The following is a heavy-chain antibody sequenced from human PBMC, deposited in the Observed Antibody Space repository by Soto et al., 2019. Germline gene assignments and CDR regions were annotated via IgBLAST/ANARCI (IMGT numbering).Heavy chain of an antibody. CDR3: ARIGDSDWSLGYYYGMDL. D-gene: IGHD3-9*01. CDR1: GFTWSNYA. CDR2: ISGSADDT. V-gene: IGHV3-23*01. Sequence: GGSLRLSCGTSGFTWSNYAMIWVREGRGRGLDWFSGISGSADDTYYADSVKGRFSISRDPSKTALYLQMNRLRAEDTAIYYCARIGDSDWSLGYYYGMDLWGHGTTVTVSS. J-gene: IGHJ6*02.